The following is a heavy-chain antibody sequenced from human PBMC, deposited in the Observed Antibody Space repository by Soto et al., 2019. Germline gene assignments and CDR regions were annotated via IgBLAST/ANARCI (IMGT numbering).Heavy chain of an antibody. V-gene: IGHV4-59*08. CDR3: ARHNYGSGSTYFDY. CDR2: IYYSGST. J-gene: IGHJ4*02. Sequence: SETLSLTCTVSGGSISSYYWSWIRQPPGKGLEWIGYIYYSGSTNYNPSLKSRVTISVDTSKNQFSLKLNSMTAADMAVYYCARHNYGSGSTYFDYWGQGTLVTVSS. CDR1: GGSISSYY. D-gene: IGHD3-10*01.